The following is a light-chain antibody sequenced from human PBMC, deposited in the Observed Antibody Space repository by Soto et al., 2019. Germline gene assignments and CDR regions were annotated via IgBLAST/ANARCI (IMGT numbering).Light chain of an antibody. CDR2: GAS. J-gene: IGKJ1*01. CDR1: QTITTSQ. V-gene: IGKV3-20*01. CDR3: QQYNTFWT. Sequence: EIVLTQSPGTLSLSPGERATLFCRASQTITTSQLAWYQQKPGQAPRVLIFGASNRATGIPDRFSGSGSGTDFTLTISRLEPEDFATYYCQQYNTFWTFGQGTKVEIK.